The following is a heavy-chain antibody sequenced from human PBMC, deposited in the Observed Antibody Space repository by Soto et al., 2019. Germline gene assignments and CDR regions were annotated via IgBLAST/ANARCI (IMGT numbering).Heavy chain of an antibody. Sequence: PSETLSLTCTVSGGSISSYYWSWIRQPPGKGLEWIGYIYYSGSTNYNPSLKSRVTISVDTSKNQFSLKLSSVTAADTAVYHCARVWSRQQLIPYYYYYYGMDVWGQGTTVTVSS. CDR1: GGSISSYY. D-gene: IGHD6-13*01. V-gene: IGHV4-59*01. CDR2: IYYSGST. J-gene: IGHJ6*02. CDR3: ARVWSRQQLIPYYYYYYGMDV.